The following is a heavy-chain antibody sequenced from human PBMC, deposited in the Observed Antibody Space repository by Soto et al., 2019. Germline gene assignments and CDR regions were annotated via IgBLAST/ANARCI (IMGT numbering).Heavy chain of an antibody. Sequence: QVQLVQSGAEVKKPGASVKVSCKASGYTFTSYDINWVRQATGQGLEWMGWMNPNSGNTGYAQKFQGRVTMTRNTSISKAYMELSSLRSEDTAVYYCARGLTKYSSSWYSPMDVWGQGTTVTVSS. CDR2: MNPNSGNT. CDR1: GYTFTSYD. J-gene: IGHJ6*02. V-gene: IGHV1-8*01. CDR3: ARGLTKYSSSWYSPMDV. D-gene: IGHD6-13*01.